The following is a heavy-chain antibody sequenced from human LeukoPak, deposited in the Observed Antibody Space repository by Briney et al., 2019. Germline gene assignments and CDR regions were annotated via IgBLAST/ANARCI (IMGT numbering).Heavy chain of an antibody. D-gene: IGHD7-27*01. CDR1: GYTFTSYD. Sequence: ASVKVSCKASGYTFTSYDINWVRQATGQVLEWMGWMSPNSGNTGYAQKFQGRVTMTRNTSISTAYMQLSSLRSEDTAVYYCARGPPNWGFDYWGQGTLVTVSS. V-gene: IGHV1-8*01. J-gene: IGHJ4*02. CDR3: ARGPPNWGFDY. CDR2: MSPNSGNT.